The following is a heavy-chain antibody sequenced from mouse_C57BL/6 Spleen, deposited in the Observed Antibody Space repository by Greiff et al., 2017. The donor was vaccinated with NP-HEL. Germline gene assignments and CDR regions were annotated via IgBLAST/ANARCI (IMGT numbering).Heavy chain of an antibody. Sequence: EVKLQESGGGLVKPGGSLKLSCAASGFTFSSYAMSWVRQTPEKRLEWVATISDGGSYTYYPDNVKGRFTISRDNAKNNLYLQMSHLKSEDTAMYYCATYGSSLMDYWGQGTSVTVSS. CDR2: ISDGGSYT. V-gene: IGHV5-4*03. J-gene: IGHJ4*01. CDR1: GFTFSSYA. D-gene: IGHD1-1*01. CDR3: ATYGSSLMDY.